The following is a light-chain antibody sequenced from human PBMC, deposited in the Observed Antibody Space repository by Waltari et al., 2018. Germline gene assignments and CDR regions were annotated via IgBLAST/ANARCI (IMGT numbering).Light chain of an antibody. CDR1: QRVSRRY. CDR3: QQYAGSPKT. CDR2: GAS. V-gene: IGKV3-20*01. Sequence: EIVLTQSPGTLSLSPGERATLSCRASQRVSRRYLAWYQQKPGQAPRLLIYGASSMATGIPDRFSGSGSGTDFTLTISRLEPEDFAVYYCQQYAGSPKTFGQGTRLEIK. J-gene: IGKJ5*01.